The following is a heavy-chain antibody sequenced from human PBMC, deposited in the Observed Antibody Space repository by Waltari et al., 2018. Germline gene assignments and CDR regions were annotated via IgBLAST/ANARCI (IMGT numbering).Heavy chain of an antibody. D-gene: IGHD2-21*02. CDR1: SGSCSGFH. J-gene: IGHJ4*02. CDR3: ARGGDCGGDCVLGY. V-gene: IGHV4-34*01. Sequence: QVQLQQWGAGLLKPSETLSLTCVIHSGSCSGFHWSWVRQPPGQGLEWIGEILPSGGTNYNPSLKSRVTMSVDTFKNQFSLKVVSVDAADTAVYYCARGGDCGGDCVLGYWGQGTLVTVSS. CDR2: ILPSGGT.